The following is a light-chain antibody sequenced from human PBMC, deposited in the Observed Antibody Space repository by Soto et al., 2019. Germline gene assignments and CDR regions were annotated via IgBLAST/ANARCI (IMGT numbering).Light chain of an antibody. V-gene: IGLV2-8*01. CDR1: SSDVGGYNY. Sequence: QSALTQPPSASGSLGQSVTTSCTGISSDVGGYNYVSWHQQHPGKAPKVMIYEVTKRPPGVPDRFSGSKSGNTASLTVSGLQAEDEADYYCSSFAGGGNPVLLGGGTKLTVL. CDR2: EVT. J-gene: IGLJ2*01. CDR3: SSFAGGGNPVL.